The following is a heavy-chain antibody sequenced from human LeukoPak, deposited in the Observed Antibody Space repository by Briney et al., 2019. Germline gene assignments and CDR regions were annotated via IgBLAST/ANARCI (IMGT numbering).Heavy chain of an antibody. CDR1: GGSISSYY. Sequence: SETLSLTCTVSGGSISSYYWSWIRQPPGKGLEWIGRIYTSGSTNCNPSLKSRVTMSVDTSKNQFSLKLSSVTAADTAVYYCARALPIVVVPAAIQAYWFDPWGQGTLVTVSS. CDR2: IYTSGST. CDR3: ARALPIVVVPAAIQAYWFDP. D-gene: IGHD2-2*02. J-gene: IGHJ5*02. V-gene: IGHV4-4*07.